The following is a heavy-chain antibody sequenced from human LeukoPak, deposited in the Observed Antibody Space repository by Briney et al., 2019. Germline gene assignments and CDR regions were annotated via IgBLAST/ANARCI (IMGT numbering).Heavy chain of an antibody. V-gene: IGHV1-2*02. CDR3: ARGEGCSSTRCYYYYYMDV. J-gene: IGHJ6*03. D-gene: IGHD2-2*01. CDR2: INPDSGAT. CDR1: GYTFTGYY. Sequence: ASVKVSCKTSGYTFTGYYMHWVRQAPGQGLEWMGWINPDSGATNYAQKFQGRVTMTRDTSISTAYVGLSRLRSDDTAVYYCARGEGCSSTRCYYYYYMDVWGKGTTVTVSS.